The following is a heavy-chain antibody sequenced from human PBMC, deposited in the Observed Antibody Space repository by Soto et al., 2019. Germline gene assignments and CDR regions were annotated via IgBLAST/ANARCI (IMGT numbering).Heavy chain of an antibody. D-gene: IGHD3-10*01. CDR3: SRDFQGNLKYHFDF. CDR2: MNQDGVKK. Sequence: PGGSLRLSCAASGFTFSNYWMSWVRQAPGRGLEWVANMNQDGVKKHYLDSVKGRFTISRDNAKNSLFLQMNALRVEDTAVYYCSRDFQGNLKYHFDFWGQGTLVTVSS. J-gene: IGHJ4*02. V-gene: IGHV3-7*04. CDR1: GFTFSNYW.